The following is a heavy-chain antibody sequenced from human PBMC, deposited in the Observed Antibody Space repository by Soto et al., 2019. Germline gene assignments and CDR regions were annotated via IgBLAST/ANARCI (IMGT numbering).Heavy chain of an antibody. J-gene: IGHJ3*02. CDR2: IYYSGST. V-gene: IGHV4-31*02. D-gene: IGHD3-22*01. CDR3: ARDPKFNLWDSSGKNTLDAFDI. CDR1: DGYISRGGYY. Sequence: SETMCLPLTFADGYISRGGYYLRWIRPHPGKGLEWIGYIYYSGSTYYNPSLKSRVTISVDASKNQFSLKLSSVTAADTAVYYCARDPKFNLWDSSGKNTLDAFDICGQGTMVT.